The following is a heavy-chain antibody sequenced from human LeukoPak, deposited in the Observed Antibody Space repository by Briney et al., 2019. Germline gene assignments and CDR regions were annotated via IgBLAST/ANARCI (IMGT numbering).Heavy chain of an antibody. CDR1: GYSISSGYY. CDR3: ARRRCSSTSCYPFDCFDI. CDR2: MYHSGST. Sequence: PSETLSLTCAVSGYSISSGYYWGWIRQPPGKGLEWIGSMYHSGSTNYNPSLKSRVTISVDTSKNQFSLKLNSVTAANTAVNYCARRRCSSTSCYPFDCFDIWGPGTMVTVFS. V-gene: IGHV4-38-2*01. D-gene: IGHD2-2*01. J-gene: IGHJ3*02.